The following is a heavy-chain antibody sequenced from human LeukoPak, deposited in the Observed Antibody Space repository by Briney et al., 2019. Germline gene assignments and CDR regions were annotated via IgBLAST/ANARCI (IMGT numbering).Heavy chain of an antibody. J-gene: IGHJ4*02. Sequence: PGGSLRLSCAASTFTFSSYAMHWVRQAPGKGLEWVSVIYSGGSTYYADSVKGRFTISRDNSKNTLYLQMNSLRAEDTAVYYCARMGATPGYWGQGTLVTVSS. CDR3: ARMGATPGY. D-gene: IGHD1-26*01. CDR2: IYSGGST. V-gene: IGHV3-53*01. CDR1: TFTFSSYA.